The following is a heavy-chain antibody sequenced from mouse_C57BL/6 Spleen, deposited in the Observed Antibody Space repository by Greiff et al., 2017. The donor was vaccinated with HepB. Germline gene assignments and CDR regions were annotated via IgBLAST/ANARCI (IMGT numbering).Heavy chain of an antibody. Sequence: DVQLVESGGGLVKPGGSLKLSCAASGFTFSSYAMSWVRQTPEKRLEWVATISDGGSYTYYPDNVKGRFTISRDNAKNNLYLQMSHLKSEDTAMYYCATGGLGSNWPFDYWGQGTTLTVSS. CDR3: ATGGLGSNWPFDY. J-gene: IGHJ2*01. D-gene: IGHD4-1*01. CDR1: GFTFSSYA. V-gene: IGHV5-4*01. CDR2: ISDGGSYT.